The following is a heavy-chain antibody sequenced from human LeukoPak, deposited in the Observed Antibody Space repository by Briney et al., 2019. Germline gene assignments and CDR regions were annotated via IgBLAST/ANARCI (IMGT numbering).Heavy chain of an antibody. CDR3: ARGSGSYGGAFDY. D-gene: IGHD1-26*01. Sequence: GGSLRLSCAASGFTFSYYWMNWVRPAPGRRLEWVASIKQDGSDKYYVDSVKGRFTISRDNAKNSLHLQMNSLRVEDTAVYYCARGSGSYGGAFDYWGQGTLVTVSS. J-gene: IGHJ4*02. V-gene: IGHV3-7*01. CDR2: IKQDGSDK. CDR1: GFTFSYYW.